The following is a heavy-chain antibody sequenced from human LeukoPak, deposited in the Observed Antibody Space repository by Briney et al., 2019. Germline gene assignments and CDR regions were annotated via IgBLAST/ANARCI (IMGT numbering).Heavy chain of an antibody. CDR1: GFTFSSYS. CDR3: ARGSEYSSGWLSDY. J-gene: IGHJ4*02. Sequence: PGGSLRLSCAASGFTFSSYSMNWVRQAPGKGLEWVSYISSSSSTIYYADSVKGRFTISRDNAKNSLYLQMNSLRDEDTAVYYCARGSEYSSGWLSDYWGQGTLVTASS. V-gene: IGHV3-48*02. D-gene: IGHD6-19*01. CDR2: ISSSSSTI.